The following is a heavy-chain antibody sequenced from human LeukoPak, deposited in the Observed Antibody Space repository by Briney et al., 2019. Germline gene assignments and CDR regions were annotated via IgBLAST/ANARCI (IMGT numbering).Heavy chain of an antibody. D-gene: IGHD5-18*01. CDR1: GFTFSSYW. Sequence: GGSLRLSCAASGFTFSSYWMSWVRQAPGKGLEWVANIKQDGSEKYYVDSVKGRFTISRDNAKNSLYLQMNSLRAEDTAVYYCARGGYNYGSPNYYYYGMDVWGQGTTVTVSS. J-gene: IGHJ6*02. CDR2: IKQDGSEK. V-gene: IGHV3-7*01. CDR3: ARGGYNYGSPNYYYYGMDV.